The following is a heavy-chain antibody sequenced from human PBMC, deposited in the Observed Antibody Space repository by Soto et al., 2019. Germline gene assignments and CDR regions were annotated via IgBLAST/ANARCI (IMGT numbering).Heavy chain of an antibody. Sequence: QVELVESGGGVVQPGRSLRLSCAASGFTFSYYGMHWVRQAPGKGLDWVAVIWYDGSNTYYADSVKGRFTISRDNSKNTLYLQMSSLRVEDTAVYFCARDSPYNSADYWGQGTLVTVSS. CDR1: GFTFSYYG. CDR3: ARDSPYNSADY. V-gene: IGHV3-33*01. CDR2: IWYDGSNT. D-gene: IGHD1-1*01. J-gene: IGHJ4*02.